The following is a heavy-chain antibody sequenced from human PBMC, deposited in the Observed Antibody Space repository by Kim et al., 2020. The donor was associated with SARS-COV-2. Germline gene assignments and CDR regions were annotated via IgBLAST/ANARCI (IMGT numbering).Heavy chain of an antibody. CDR2: INTNTGNT. Sequence: ASVKVSCKASGYTFTSYAMNWVRQAPGQGLEWMGWINTNTGNTTYAQGFTGRFVFSLDTSVSTAYPQISSLKAEDTAVYYCARDSAIFGVVITPLRYYYGMHVGGEETTVTVSS. CDR1: GYTFTSYA. D-gene: IGHD3-3*01. J-gene: IGHJ6*04. V-gene: IGHV7-4-1*02. CDR3: ARDSAIFGVVITPLRYYYGMHV.